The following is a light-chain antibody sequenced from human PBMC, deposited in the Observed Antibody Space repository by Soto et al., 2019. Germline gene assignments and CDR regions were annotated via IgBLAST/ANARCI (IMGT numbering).Light chain of an antibody. CDR3: GTWDSSLSVYV. Sequence: QSALTQPASVSGSPGQSITISCSGTSSDVGSYDHVAWYQQFPGKTPKLMIYDNYKRPSGIPDRFSGSKSDTSATLGISGLQTGDEADYYCGTWDSSLSVYVFGTGTKVTVL. CDR1: SSDVGSYDH. J-gene: IGLJ1*01. V-gene: IGLV1-51*01. CDR2: DNY.